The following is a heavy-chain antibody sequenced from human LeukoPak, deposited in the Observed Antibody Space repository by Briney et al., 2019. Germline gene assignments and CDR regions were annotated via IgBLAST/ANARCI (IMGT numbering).Heavy chain of an antibody. CDR2: IYYSGST. CDR3: ARDGHTGYCSGGSCYPGAFDI. J-gene: IGHJ3*02. CDR1: GGSVSSGSYY. Sequence: SETLSLTCTVSGGSVSSGSYYWSWIRQPPGKGLEWIGYIYYSGSTNYNPSLKSRVTISVGTSKNQFSLKLSSVTAADTAVYYCARDGHTGYCSGGSCYPGAFDIWGQGTMVTVSS. V-gene: IGHV4-61*01. D-gene: IGHD2-15*01.